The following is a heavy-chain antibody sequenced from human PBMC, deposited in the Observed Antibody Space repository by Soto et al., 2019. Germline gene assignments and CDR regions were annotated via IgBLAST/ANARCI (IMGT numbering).Heavy chain of an antibody. D-gene: IGHD1-26*01. CDR3: ARDRLGATGDY. J-gene: IGHJ4*02. CDR2: ISAYNANT. Sequence: ASAKVSCKASGYTFTSYGISWVRQAPGQGLEWMGWISAYNANTNYAQKLQGRVTMTTDTSTSTSYMELRSLRSDDTAVYFCARDRLGATGDYWGQGTLVTVSS. CDR1: GYTFTSYG. V-gene: IGHV1-18*01.